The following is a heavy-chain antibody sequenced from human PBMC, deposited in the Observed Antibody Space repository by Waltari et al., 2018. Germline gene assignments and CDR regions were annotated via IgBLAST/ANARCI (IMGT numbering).Heavy chain of an antibody. CDR1: GFSLSHSG. J-gene: IGHJ4*02. CDR3: AKDAFGNTYLDY. Sequence: QVQLVESGGGVVQPGKSLRLSCGASGFSLSHSGMPWVRQTPGRGLEWVALTWSDGSVEYYADSVRGRFTVSRDNSKNILYLDMDSLRVDDTATYYCAKDAFGNTYLDYWGQGTLVTVSS. CDR2: TWSDGSVE. V-gene: IGHV3-33*03. D-gene: IGHD3-10*01.